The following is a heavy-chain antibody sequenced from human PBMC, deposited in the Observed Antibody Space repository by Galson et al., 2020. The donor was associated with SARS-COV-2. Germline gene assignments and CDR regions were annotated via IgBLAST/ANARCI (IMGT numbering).Heavy chain of an antibody. J-gene: IGHJ4*02. Sequence: GESLKISCATSGFTFSSYSMNWVRQAPGKGLEWVSYISSTSSTIHYADSVKGRFTISRDNAKNSLYLQMNSLRAEDTAVYYCARGWGCSGGSCYSDHWGQGTLVTVSS. CDR3: ARGWGCSGGSCYSDH. V-gene: IGHV3-48*01. CDR1: GFTFSSYS. CDR2: ISSTSSTI. D-gene: IGHD2-15*01.